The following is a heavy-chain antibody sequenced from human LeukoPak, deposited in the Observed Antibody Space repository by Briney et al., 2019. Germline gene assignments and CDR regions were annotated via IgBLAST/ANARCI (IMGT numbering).Heavy chain of an antibody. Sequence: GESPKISCKGSGYSFTSYWISWVRQMSGKGQEWMGKIDPSESYTNYSPSLQGHVTISTDKSINTAYLQWSSLKASDTAMYYCARHTGWAFQIWGQGTMVTVSS. V-gene: IGHV5-10-1*01. CDR2: IDPSESYT. D-gene: IGHD1-14*01. CDR3: ARHTGWAFQI. CDR1: GYSFTSYW. J-gene: IGHJ3*02.